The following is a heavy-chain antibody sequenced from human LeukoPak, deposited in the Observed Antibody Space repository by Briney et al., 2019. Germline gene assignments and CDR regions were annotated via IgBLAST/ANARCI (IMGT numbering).Heavy chain of an antibody. D-gene: IGHD5-12*01. Sequence: SETLSLTCSVSGGSISRSGYYWGWIRQPPGKGLQWIGSFYYSGSTYYNPSLKSRVTISVDTSKNHFSLKLSSVTAADTAVYYCGVGSGHDDYWGQGTLVTVSS. CDR1: GGSISRSGYY. CDR3: GVGSGHDDY. J-gene: IGHJ4*02. CDR2: FYYSGST. V-gene: IGHV4-39*07.